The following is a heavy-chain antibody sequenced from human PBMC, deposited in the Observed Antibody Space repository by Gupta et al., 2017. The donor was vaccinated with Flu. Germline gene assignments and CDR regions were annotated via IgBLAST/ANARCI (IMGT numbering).Heavy chain of an antibody. CDR2: IIPIFGTA. CDR3: ARLAVDTAMVSYYYYGMDV. V-gene: IGHV1-69*01. Sequence: QVQLVQSGAEVKKPGSSVKVSCKASGGTFSSYAISWVRQAPGQGLEWMGGIIPIFGTANYAQKFQGRVTITADESTSTAYMELSSLRSEDTAVYYCARLAVDTAMVSYYYYGMDVWGQGTTVTVSS. CDR1: GGTFSSYA. D-gene: IGHD5-18*01. J-gene: IGHJ6*02.